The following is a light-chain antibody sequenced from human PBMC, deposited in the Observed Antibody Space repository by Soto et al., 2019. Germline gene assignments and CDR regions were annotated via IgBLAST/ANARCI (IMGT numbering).Light chain of an antibody. CDR3: QQYGSSPLT. V-gene: IGKV3-20*01. CDR1: QSVSSNS. Sequence: EIVLSQSPDTLSLSPGERATLSCRASQSVSSNSLAWYQQKPGQAPRLLIYGASRRATGVPDRFSGSGSGTEFTLTIRRLEPEDFAMYSCQQYGSSPLTFGGGTRVEIK. J-gene: IGKJ4*01. CDR2: GAS.